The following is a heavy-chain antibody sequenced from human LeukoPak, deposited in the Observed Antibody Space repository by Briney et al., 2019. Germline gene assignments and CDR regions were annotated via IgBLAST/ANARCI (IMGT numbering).Heavy chain of an antibody. V-gene: IGHV4-31*03. J-gene: IGHJ4*02. Sequence: SETLSLTCTVTGGSINSGGYYWSWIRQHPWKGLEWIGYIFYSGSTYYNPSLKSRVTISVDTSKNQFSLKLSSVTAADTAVYYCARVNVLRGQGFDYWGQGTLVTVSS. CDR3: ARVNVLRGQGFDY. CDR1: GGSINSGGYY. CDR2: IFYSGST. D-gene: IGHD3-10*01.